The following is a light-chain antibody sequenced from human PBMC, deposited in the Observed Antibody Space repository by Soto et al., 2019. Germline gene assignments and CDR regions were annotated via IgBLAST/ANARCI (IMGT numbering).Light chain of an antibody. CDR3: CSYAGTFRGYV. CDR2: DVS. CDR1: SSDVGGFDY. Sequence: QSVLTQPRSVAGSPGQSGTFSCTGTSSDVGGFDYVSWVQQHPGKVPKLMIYDVSKRPSGVPDRFSGSKSGNTASLTISGLQAEDEADYYCCSYAGTFRGYVFGPGTNVTVL. J-gene: IGLJ1*01. V-gene: IGLV2-11*01.